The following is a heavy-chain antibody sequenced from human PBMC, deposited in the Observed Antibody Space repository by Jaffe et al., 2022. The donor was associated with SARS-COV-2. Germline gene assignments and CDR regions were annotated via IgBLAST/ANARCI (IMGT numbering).Heavy chain of an antibody. Sequence: QVQVVESGGGVVQSGRSLRLSCAASGFTFSTYAMHWVRQAPGKGLEWVALISYDGSNKYYADSVKGRFTISRDNSKNTLYLQMNSLRGEDTALYYCARARGGSYSAPFDYWGQGTLVTVSS. J-gene: IGHJ4*02. V-gene: IGHV3-30*04. CDR2: ISYDGSNK. D-gene: IGHD3-22*01. CDR1: GFTFSTYA. CDR3: ARARGGSYSAPFDY.